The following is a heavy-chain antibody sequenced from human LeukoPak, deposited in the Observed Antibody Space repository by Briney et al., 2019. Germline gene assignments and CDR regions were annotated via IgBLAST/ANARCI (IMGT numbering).Heavy chain of an antibody. Sequence: MASETLSLTCTVSGGSISISSYYWGWIRQPPGKGLEWIGSSYYSGNTYCSSSLKSRLTISVDTSKNQFSLRLTPVTAADTAVYYCARHRTTIVVFDYGGQGTLVSV. J-gene: IGHJ4*02. V-gene: IGHV4-39*01. CDR2: SYYSGNT. D-gene: IGHD3-10*01. CDR1: GGSISISSYY. CDR3: ARHRTTIVVFDY.